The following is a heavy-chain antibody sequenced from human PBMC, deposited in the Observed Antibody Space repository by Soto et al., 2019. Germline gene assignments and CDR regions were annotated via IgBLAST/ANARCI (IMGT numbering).Heavy chain of an antibody. Sequence: QVQLVESGGGVVQPGRSLRLSCAASGFTFSSYGMHWVRQAPGKGLEWVAVISYDGSNRFYADSVKGRFTISRDNFRNTLYLQMNRLRAEDTAVYYCAKDVYLRYCAGDCYSKYWCQGTLVTVSS. J-gene: IGHJ4*02. CDR1: GFTFSSYG. CDR3: AKDVYLRYCAGDCYSKY. V-gene: IGHV3-30*18. D-gene: IGHD2-21*02. CDR2: ISYDGSNR.